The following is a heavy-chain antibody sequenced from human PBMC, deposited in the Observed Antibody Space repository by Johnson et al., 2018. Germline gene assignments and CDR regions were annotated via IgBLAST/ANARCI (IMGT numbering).Heavy chain of an antibody. V-gene: IGHV4-39*01. CDR1: GGSISSSSYY. D-gene: IGHD2-8*01. CDR3: ARGLTPVYGMDV. J-gene: IGHJ6*02. CDR2: IYYSGST. Sequence: QVELRESGPGLVKPSETLSLTCTVSGGSISSSSYYWGWIRQPPGKGLEWLGSIYYSGSTYYNPSLKSRVTISVDTSKNQFSRTLSSVTAAEPAVYYCARGLTPVYGMDVWGQGPTVTVSS.